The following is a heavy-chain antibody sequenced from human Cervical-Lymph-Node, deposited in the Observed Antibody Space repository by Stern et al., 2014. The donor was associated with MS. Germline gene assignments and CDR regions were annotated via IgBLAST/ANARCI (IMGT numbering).Heavy chain of an antibody. D-gene: IGHD3-16*01. V-gene: IGHV2-70*11. CDR1: GFALSNSGMC. CDR2: IDWDDDR. J-gene: IGHJ6*02. CDR3: ARIKFGDYDYGMDV. Sequence: ESGPALVKPTQTLTLTCTFSGFALSNSGMCVSWIRQPPGKALEWLGRIDWDDDRYYSPSLKTRLTISKDTSKNQVVLTMTDMDPVDTATYYCARIKFGDYDYGMDVWGQGTTVTVSS.